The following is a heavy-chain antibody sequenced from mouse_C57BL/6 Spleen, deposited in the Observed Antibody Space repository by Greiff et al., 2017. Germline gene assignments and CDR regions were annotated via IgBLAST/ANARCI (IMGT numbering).Heavy chain of an antibody. CDR2: INPNYGTT. V-gene: IGHV1-39*01. J-gene: IGHJ4*01. D-gene: IGHD1-1*01. CDR1: GYSFTDYN. CDR3: ARSYYYGSSFYAMDY. Sequence: VQLKQSGPELVKPGASVKISCKASGYSFTDYNMNWVKQSNGKSLEWIGVINPNYGTTSYNQKFKGKATLTVDQSSSTAYMQLNSLTSEDSAVYYCARSYYYGSSFYAMDYWGQGTSVTVSS.